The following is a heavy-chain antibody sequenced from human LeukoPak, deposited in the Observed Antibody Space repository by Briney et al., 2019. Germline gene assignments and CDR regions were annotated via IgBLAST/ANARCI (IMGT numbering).Heavy chain of an antibody. Sequence: ASVKISSKASGSSFTDYYMHWGRQAPGQGLEWMGWLNPNSGGKNNAQRFPGRVTMTRATSISKAYMELSRLRSDDTAVYYCARHFDFETTVNTNNCFDHWGQGTLVTVSS. CDR3: ARHFDFETTVNTNNCFDH. J-gene: IGHJ5*02. V-gene: IGHV1-2*02. D-gene: IGHD4-11*01. CDR1: GSSFTDYY. CDR2: LNPNSGGK.